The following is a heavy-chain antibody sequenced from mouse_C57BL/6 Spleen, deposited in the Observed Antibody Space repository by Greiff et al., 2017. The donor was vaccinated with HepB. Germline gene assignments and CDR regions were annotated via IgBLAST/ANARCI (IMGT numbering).Heavy chain of an antibody. J-gene: IGHJ1*03. Sequence: VQLQQSGAELVRPGASVTLSCKASGYTFTDYEMHWVKQTPVHGLEWIGAIDPETGGTAYNQKFKGKAILTADKSSSTAYMELRSLTSEDSAVYYCTRRRGYGVGTHSYVDVWGTGTTVTVSS. CDR3: TRRRGYGVGTHSYVDV. D-gene: IGHD1-1*01. CDR1: GYTFTDYE. CDR2: IDPETGGT. V-gene: IGHV1-15*01.